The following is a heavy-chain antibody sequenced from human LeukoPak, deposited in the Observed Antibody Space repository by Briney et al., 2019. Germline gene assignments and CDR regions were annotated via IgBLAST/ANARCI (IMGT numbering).Heavy chain of an antibody. D-gene: IGHD4-17*01. V-gene: IGHV4-39*07. CDR3: ARDTVTTPFDY. Sequence: SETLSLTCTVSGGSISGSSYYWGWGRQPPGRGREGVGSIYYSGSTYYNPSLKSRVTISVDTSKNQFSLKLSSVTAADTAVYYCARDTVTTPFDYWGQGTLVTVSS. CDR2: IYYSGST. CDR1: GGSISGSSYY. J-gene: IGHJ4*02.